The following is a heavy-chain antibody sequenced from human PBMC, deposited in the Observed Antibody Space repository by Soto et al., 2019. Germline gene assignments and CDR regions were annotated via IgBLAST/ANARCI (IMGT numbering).Heavy chain of an antibody. D-gene: IGHD6-13*01. J-gene: IGHJ4*02. CDR1: GFSLSTSGVG. CDR2: IYWNDDK. Sequence: SGPTLVNPTQTLTLSRTFSGFSLSTSGVGVGWIRQPPGKALEWLALIYWNDDKRYSPSLKSRLTITKDTSKNQVVLTMTNMDPVDTATYYCAHRLGIAAAGSTDYFDYWGQGTLVTV. CDR3: AHRLGIAAAGSTDYFDY. V-gene: IGHV2-5*01.